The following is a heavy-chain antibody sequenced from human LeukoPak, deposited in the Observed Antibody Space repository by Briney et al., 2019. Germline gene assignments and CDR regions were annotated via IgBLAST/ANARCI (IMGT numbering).Heavy chain of an antibody. Sequence: PGGSLRPSCAASGFPFSSAWMSWVRQAPGKGLEWVGIIKSKADGGTTDYAAPVKGRFTISRDDSKNTLYLQMNSLKTEDTAVYYCTTLFMSEQQLVTLRLWGSGLKLDYWGQGTLVTVSS. V-gene: IGHV3-15*01. J-gene: IGHJ4*02. CDR1: GFPFSSAW. CDR3: TTLFMSEQQLVTLRLWGSGLKLDY. D-gene: IGHD6-13*01. CDR2: IKSKADGGTT.